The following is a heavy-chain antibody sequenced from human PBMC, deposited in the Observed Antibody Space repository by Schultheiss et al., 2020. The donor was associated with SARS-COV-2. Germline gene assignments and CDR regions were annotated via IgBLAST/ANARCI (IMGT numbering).Heavy chain of an antibody. CDR3: ARFTNSQVDY. D-gene: IGHD2-8*01. Sequence: SETLSLTCAVSGGSISSSNWWSWVRQPPGKGLEWIGEIYHSGSTNYNPSLKSRVTISVDTSKNQFSLKLSSVTAADTAVYYCARFTNSQVDYWGQGTLVTVSS. V-gene: IGHV4-4*02. CDR1: GGSISSSNW. CDR2: IYHSGST. J-gene: IGHJ4*02.